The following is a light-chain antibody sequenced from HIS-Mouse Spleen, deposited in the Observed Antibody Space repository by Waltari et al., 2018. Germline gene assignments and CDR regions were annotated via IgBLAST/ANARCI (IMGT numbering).Light chain of an antibody. V-gene: IGKV3-20*01. J-gene: IGKJ2*01. CDR1: QSVSSSY. CDR3: QQYGSSPMYT. CDR2: GAS. Sequence: EIVLTQSPGTLSLSPGERATLSCRASQSVSSSYLAWYQQRPGQAPRLLSYGASSRATGIPERFSGSGSGTDFTLTISRLEPEDFAVYYCQQYGSSPMYTFGQGTKLEIK.